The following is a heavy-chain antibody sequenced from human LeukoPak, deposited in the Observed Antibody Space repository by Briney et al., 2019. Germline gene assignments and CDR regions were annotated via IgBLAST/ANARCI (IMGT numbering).Heavy chain of an antibody. J-gene: IGHJ4*02. CDR3: ASSRHSGSYYFATPFDY. CDR2: ISSSSYI. D-gene: IGHD1-26*01. V-gene: IGHV3-21*01. Sequence: PGGSLRLSCAASGCTFSSYSMNWVRHAPGKGLELDSSISSSSYIYYADSVKGRFTVSRDNAKNSLYLQMNSLRAEDTAVYYCASSRHSGSYYFATPFDYWGQGTLVTVSS. CDR1: GCTFSSYS.